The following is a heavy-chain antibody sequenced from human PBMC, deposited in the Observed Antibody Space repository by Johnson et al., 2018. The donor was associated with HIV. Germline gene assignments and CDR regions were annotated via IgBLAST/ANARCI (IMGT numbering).Heavy chain of an antibody. V-gene: IGHV3-9*01. CDR3: AKATVVGIGHDAFDI. Sequence: VQLVESGGGLVQPGRSLRLSCAASGFTFDDYAMHWVRQAPGKGLEWVSGISWNSGSIGYADSVKGRFTISRDNAKNSLYLQMNSLRAEDTALYYCAKATVVGIGHDAFDIWGQGTMVTVSS. CDR2: ISWNSGSI. J-gene: IGHJ3*02. D-gene: IGHD6-19*01. CDR1: GFTFDDYA.